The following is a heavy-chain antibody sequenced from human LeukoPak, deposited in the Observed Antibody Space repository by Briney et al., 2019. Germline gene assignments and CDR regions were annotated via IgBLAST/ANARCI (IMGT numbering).Heavy chain of an antibody. CDR1: GGSFSGYY. CDR2: INHSGST. CDR3: ARERSANWVGSTNAFDI. Sequence: SETLSLTCAVYGGSFSGYYWSWIRQPPGKGLEWIGEINHSGSTNYNPSLKSRVTISVDTSKNQFSLKLSSVTAADTAVYYCARERSANWVGSTNAFDIWGQGTVVTVSS. V-gene: IGHV4-34*01. J-gene: IGHJ3*02. D-gene: IGHD7-27*01.